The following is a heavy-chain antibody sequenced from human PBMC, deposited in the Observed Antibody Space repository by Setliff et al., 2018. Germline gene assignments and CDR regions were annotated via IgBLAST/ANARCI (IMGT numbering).Heavy chain of an antibody. D-gene: IGHD3-10*01. CDR1: GFIFSEYY. Sequence: GGSLRLSCAASGFIFSEYYMNWIRQAPGKGLEWVSYISTSGNTVDYLDSVKGRFTISRDNAKNLMYLEMNSLRAEDTAVYYCAGDITLTTVREGGMDVWGKGTTVTVSS. V-gene: IGHV3-11*01. CDR2: ISTSGNTV. CDR3: AGDITLTTVREGGMDV. J-gene: IGHJ6*03.